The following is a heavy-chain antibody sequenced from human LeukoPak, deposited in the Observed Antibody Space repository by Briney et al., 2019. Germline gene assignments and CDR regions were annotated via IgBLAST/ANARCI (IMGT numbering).Heavy chain of an antibody. CDR1: GFTFRNYA. CDR2: IGARDGRT. D-gene: IGHD6-6*01. CDR3: ARSSYSSSSSV. J-gene: IGHJ3*01. Sequence: GGSLRLSCAASGFTFRNYAMTWVRQAPGKGLDWVALIGARDGRTYYADPVKGRFTISRDNAKDSLYLQINSLRAEDTAVYYCARSSYSSSSSVWGQGTMVTVSS. V-gene: IGHV3-23*01.